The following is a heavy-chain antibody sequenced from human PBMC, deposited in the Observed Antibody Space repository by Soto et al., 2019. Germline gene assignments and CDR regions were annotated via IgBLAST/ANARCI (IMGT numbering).Heavy chain of an antibody. Sequence: EVQLVESGGGLVQPGGSLRLSCAASGFTVNSNYMSWVRQAPGKGLEWVSLIYSGGSTYYADSVKGRFTISRDNSKNTLYLQMNSLRAEDTAVFYCARTSGDHGGYGFDYWGQGTLVTVSS. CDR3: ARTSGDHGGYGFDY. CDR2: IYSGGST. CDR1: GFTVNSNY. J-gene: IGHJ4*02. D-gene: IGHD4-17*01. V-gene: IGHV3-66*01.